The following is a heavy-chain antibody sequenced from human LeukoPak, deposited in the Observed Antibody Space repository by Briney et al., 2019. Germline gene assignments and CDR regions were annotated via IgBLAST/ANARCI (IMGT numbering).Heavy chain of an antibody. D-gene: IGHD4-11*01. Sequence: SETLSLTCTVSGGSISSYYWSWIRQPPGKGLEWIGYIYYSGSTNYNPSLKSRVTISVDTSKNQFSLRLSSVTAADTAVYYCAKMGTTTTQATHLDYWGQGTLVTVSS. CDR2: IYYSGST. CDR3: AKMGTTTTQATHLDY. V-gene: IGHV4-59*01. CDR1: GGSISSYY. J-gene: IGHJ4*02.